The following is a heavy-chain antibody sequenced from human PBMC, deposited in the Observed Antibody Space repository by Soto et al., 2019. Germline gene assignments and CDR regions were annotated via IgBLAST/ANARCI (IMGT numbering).Heavy chain of an antibody. CDR3: ARDVYAGYDSYYYYDMDV. V-gene: IGHV3-21*01. CDR1: GFTFSSYS. CDR2: IGRGSIHI. D-gene: IGHD5-12*01. Sequence: EVQLVESGGGLVRPGGSLRLSCAASGFTFSSYSINWVRQAPGKGLEWVSAIGRGSIHIYYADSVKGRFTVSRDNAKNSLYLQMNNLRGEDTAVYYCARDVYAGYDSYYYYDMDVWGKGTTVTVSS. J-gene: IGHJ6*03.